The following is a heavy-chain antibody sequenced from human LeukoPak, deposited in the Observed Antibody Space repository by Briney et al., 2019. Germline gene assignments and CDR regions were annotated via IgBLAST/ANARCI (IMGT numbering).Heavy chain of an antibody. CDR3: ARGNQGFWSGYYRNAFDI. CDR1: GGTFSSYA. J-gene: IGHJ3*02. CDR2: IIPIFGTA. D-gene: IGHD3-3*01. Sequence: SVKVSCKASGGTFSSYAISWVRQAPGQGLEWMGGIIPIFGTANYAQKFQGRVTITADESTSTAYMELSSLRSEDTAVYYGARGNQGFWSGYYRNAFDIWGQGTMVTVSS. V-gene: IGHV1-69*13.